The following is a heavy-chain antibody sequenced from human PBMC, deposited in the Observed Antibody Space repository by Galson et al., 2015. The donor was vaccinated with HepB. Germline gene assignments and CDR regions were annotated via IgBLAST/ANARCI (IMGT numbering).Heavy chain of an antibody. CDR3: ARQIVGAANFDY. V-gene: IGHV5-51*01. CDR2: IYPADSDT. Sequence: QSGAEVKKPGESLNISCKGSRQSFRNYWIGWVRQMPGKGLEWMGMIYPADSDTRYSSSFQGHVTISADNSLSTAYLQWSSLKVSDTAVYYCARQIVGAANFDYWGQGTLVTVSS. J-gene: IGHJ4*02. CDR1: RQSFRNYW. D-gene: IGHD1-26*01.